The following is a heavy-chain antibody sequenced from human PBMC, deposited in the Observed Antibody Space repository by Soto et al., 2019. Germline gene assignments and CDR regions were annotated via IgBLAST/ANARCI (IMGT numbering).Heavy chain of an antibody. CDR2: ISPDGGRT. Sequence: QVQLVQSGAEVKKPGASVKVSCKASGYTFTTYYMHWVRQAPGQVLELMGIISPDGGRTSYAQKFQGRVTMTRDTSTSPVYLELSSLRSEDTAVYYCATRDPGHYWGQGTLVTVPS. CDR1: GYTFTTYY. CDR3: ATRDPGHY. V-gene: IGHV1-46*01. J-gene: IGHJ4*02.